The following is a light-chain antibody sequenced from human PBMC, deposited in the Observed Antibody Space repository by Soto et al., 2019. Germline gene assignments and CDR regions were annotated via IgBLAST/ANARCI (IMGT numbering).Light chain of an antibody. CDR3: QQFDKWPIT. J-gene: IGKJ5*01. Sequence: EIVLTQSPATLSVSPGERATLSCRASQSVTTNLAWYQQKPGQVPRLLISGASTRATDIPARFSGSGSVTELTLTISSLQSEDLAVYYCQQFDKWPITFGQGTRLEIK. V-gene: IGKV3-15*01. CDR2: GAS. CDR1: QSVTTN.